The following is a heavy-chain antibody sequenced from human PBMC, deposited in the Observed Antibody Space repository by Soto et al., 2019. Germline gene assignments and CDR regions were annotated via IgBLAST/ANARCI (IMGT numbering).Heavy chain of an antibody. V-gene: IGHV1-46*03. Sequence: QVQLVQSGAEVKKPGASVKVSCKASGYTFISYYMHWVRQAPGQGLEWMGIINPSGGDTSYAQKFQGRVTMTSDTSTSTVYMEVSSLRSEATAVYYCARGSLTSVTSPIDYWGQGTLVTVSS. CDR1: GYTFISYY. CDR3: ARGSLTSVTSPIDY. D-gene: IGHD4-17*01. J-gene: IGHJ4*02. CDR2: INPSGGDT.